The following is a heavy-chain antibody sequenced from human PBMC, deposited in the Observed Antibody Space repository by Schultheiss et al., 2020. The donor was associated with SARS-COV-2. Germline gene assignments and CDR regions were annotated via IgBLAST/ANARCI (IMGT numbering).Heavy chain of an antibody. V-gene: IGHV4-59*08. Sequence: SETLSLTCTVSGGSISSYYWSWIRQPPGKGLEWIGYIYYSGSTNYNPSLKSRVTISVDTSKNQFSLKLSSVTAADTAVYYCARHRGSNYYGSGSYYLDYWGQGTLVTVSS. CDR3: ARHRGSNYYGSGSYYLDY. CDR1: GGSISSYY. J-gene: IGHJ4*02. D-gene: IGHD3-10*01. CDR2: IYYSGST.